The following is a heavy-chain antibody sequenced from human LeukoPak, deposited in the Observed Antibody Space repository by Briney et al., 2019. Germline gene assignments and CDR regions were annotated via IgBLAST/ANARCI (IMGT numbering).Heavy chain of an antibody. CDR2: INPNSGGT. Sequence: GASVKVSCKASGYTSTGYYMHWVRQAPGQGLEWMGWINPNSGGTNYAQKFQGRVTMTRDTSISTAYMELSRLRSDDTAVYYCARGSRVWYYYYYMDVWGKGTTVTVSS. D-gene: IGHD2-2*01. V-gene: IGHV1-2*02. J-gene: IGHJ6*03. CDR3: ARGSRVWYYYYYMDV. CDR1: GYTSTGYY.